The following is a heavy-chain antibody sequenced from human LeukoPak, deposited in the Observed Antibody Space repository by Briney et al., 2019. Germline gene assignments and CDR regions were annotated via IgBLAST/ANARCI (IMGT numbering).Heavy chain of an antibody. Sequence: SETLSLTCTVSGGSISSDYWSWLRQPPGKGLEWIGYIYNSGSTKYNPSLKSRVSISADASKNQFSLRLTSVTAADTAVYYCARFTPQGYGWGGYNRFDPWGQGTLVTVSS. J-gene: IGHJ5*02. V-gene: IGHV4-59*01. CDR2: IYNSGST. D-gene: IGHD3-16*01. CDR1: GGSISSDY. CDR3: ARFTPQGYGWGGYNRFDP.